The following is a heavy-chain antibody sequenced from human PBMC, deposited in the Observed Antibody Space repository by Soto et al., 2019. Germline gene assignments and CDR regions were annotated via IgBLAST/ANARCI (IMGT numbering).Heavy chain of an antibody. V-gene: IGHV4-31*03. D-gene: IGHD3-22*01. J-gene: IGHJ5*02. Sequence: QVQLQESGPGLVEPSQTLSLICTVSGASIISDGYYWTWIRQHPGKGLEWLGYIHYSGGATYSPSYNPSLTSRIAISVDTSKRLFSLKLTSVSAAYTAVYYCARVPTYDQDRIGYQPFHPWGQGTLVTVSS. CDR2: IHYSGGATYSP. CDR3: ARVPTYDQDRIGYQPFHP. CDR1: GASIISDGYY.